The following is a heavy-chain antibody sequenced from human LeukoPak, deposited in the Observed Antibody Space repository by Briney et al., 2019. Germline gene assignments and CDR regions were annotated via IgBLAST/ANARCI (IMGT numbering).Heavy chain of an antibody. CDR1: GGSISSYY. CDR3: ARGGGVAGATTWNY. Sequence: SETLSLTCTVSGGSISSYYWSWIRQPAGKGLEWIGRIYTSGSTNYNPSLKSRVTMSVDTSKNQFSLKLSSVTAADTAVYYCARGGGVAGATTWNYWGQGSLVTVSS. CDR2: IYTSGST. V-gene: IGHV4-4*07. D-gene: IGHD1-26*01. J-gene: IGHJ4*02.